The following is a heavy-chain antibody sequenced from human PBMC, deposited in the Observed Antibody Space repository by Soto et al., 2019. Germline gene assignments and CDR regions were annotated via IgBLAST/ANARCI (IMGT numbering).Heavy chain of an antibody. J-gene: IGHJ6*02. CDR1: GFTFISYW. CDR2: IKQDGSEK. CDR3: ARAPGQAGYGMDV. Sequence: GGSLRLSCAASGFTFISYWMSWVRQAPWKGLEWVANIKQDGSEKYYVDSVKGRFTISRDNAKNSLYLQMNSLRAEDTAVYYCARAPGQAGYGMDVWGQGTTVTVS. D-gene: IGHD3-10*01. V-gene: IGHV3-7*05.